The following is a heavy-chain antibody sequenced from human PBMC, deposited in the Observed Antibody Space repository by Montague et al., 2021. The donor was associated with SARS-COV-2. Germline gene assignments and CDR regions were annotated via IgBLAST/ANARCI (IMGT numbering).Heavy chain of an antibody. CDR3: ARAAQKQYVLLWFGELLHDAIDI. CDR2: ISYDGSNK. D-gene: IGHD3-10*01. CDR1: GFTFSSYA. J-gene: IGHJ3*02. V-gene: IGHV3-30-3*01. Sequence: SLRLSCAASGFTFSSYAMHWVRQAPGKGLEWVAVISYDGSNKYYSDSVKGLFTISRDNSKNTLYLQMNSLRAEDTAVYYCARAAQKQYVLLWFGELLHDAIDIWGQGTMVTVSS.